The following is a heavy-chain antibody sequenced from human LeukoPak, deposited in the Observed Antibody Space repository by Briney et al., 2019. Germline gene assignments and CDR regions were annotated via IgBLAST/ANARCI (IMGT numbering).Heavy chain of an antibody. V-gene: IGHV3-30*03. CDR1: GFTFSSYG. CDR3: ARDSSGYYRNDAFDI. CDR2: ISYDGSNK. Sequence: GGSLRLSCAASGFTFSSYGMHWVRQAPGKGLEWVAVISYDGSNKYYADSVKGRFTISRDNSKNTLYLQMNSLRAEDTAVYYCARDSSGYYRNDAFDIWGQGTMVTVSS. D-gene: IGHD3-22*01. J-gene: IGHJ3*02.